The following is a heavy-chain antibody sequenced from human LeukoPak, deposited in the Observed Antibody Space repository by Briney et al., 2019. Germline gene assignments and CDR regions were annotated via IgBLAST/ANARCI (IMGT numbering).Heavy chain of an antibody. CDR2: INHSGST. D-gene: IGHD6-13*01. Sequence: PSETLSLTCAVYGGSFSGYYWSWIRQPPGKGLEWIGEINHSGSTNYNPSLKSRVTISVDTSKNQFSLKLSSVTAADTAVYYCARRGGRSSSFYYFDYWGQGTLVTVSS. J-gene: IGHJ4*02. CDR1: GGSFSGYY. V-gene: IGHV4-34*01. CDR3: ARRGGRSSSFYYFDY.